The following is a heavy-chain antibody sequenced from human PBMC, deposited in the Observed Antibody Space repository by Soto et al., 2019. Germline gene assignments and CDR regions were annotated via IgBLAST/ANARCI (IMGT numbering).Heavy chain of an antibody. V-gene: IGHV3-30*18. Sequence: GGSLRLSCAASGFTFSSSGMHWVRQAPDKGLEWVAVISYDGSNKYYADSVKGRFTVSRDNSKTTLYLQMNSLRPEDTAVYYCAKDFAPDCSDDSCYYAAFDIWGQGTMVTVSS. CDR1: GFTFSSSG. CDR2: ISYDGSNK. CDR3: AKDFAPDCSDDSCYYAAFDI. J-gene: IGHJ3*02. D-gene: IGHD2-15*01.